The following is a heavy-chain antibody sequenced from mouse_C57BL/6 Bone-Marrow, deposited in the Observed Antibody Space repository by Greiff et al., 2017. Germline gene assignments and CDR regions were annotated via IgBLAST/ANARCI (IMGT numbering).Heavy chain of an antibody. V-gene: IGHV1-74*01. Sequence: VQLQQPGAELVKPGASVKVSCKASGYTFTSYWMHWVQQRPGQGLEWIGRIHPSDSDTNYNQKFKGKATLTVYKSSSTAYMQLSSLTSEDSAVYYCAIQITTVVEGFAYWGQGTLVTVSA. CDR1: GYTFTSYW. J-gene: IGHJ3*01. CDR3: AIQITTVVEGFAY. CDR2: IHPSDSDT. D-gene: IGHD1-1*01.